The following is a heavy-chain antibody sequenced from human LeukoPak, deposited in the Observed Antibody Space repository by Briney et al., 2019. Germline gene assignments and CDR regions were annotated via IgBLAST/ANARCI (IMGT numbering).Heavy chain of an antibody. CDR2: IYYTGSS. V-gene: IGHV4-39*07. CDR1: GGSIRSSDDY. CDR3: ASRQSDTAMAYYFDY. Sequence: SETLSLTCSVSGGSIRSSDDYWGFVRQTPGKGLEWMGSIYYTGSSHYNPSLKSRATISVDTSKNQFSLKLSSVTAADTAVYYCASRQSDTAMAYYFDYRGQGTLVTVSS. J-gene: IGHJ4*02. D-gene: IGHD5-18*01.